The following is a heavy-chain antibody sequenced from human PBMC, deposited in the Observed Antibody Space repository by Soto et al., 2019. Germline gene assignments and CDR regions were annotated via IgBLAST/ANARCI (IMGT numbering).Heavy chain of an antibody. J-gene: IGHJ6*02. Sequence: SETLSLTCTVSGGSISSYYWSWIRQPPGKGLEWIGYIYYSGSTNYNPSLKSRVTISVDTSKNQFSLKLSSVTAADTAVYYCARREVMGYCTNGVCDNYGMDVWGQGTTVTVSS. CDR2: IYYSGST. D-gene: IGHD2-8*01. CDR3: ARREVMGYCTNGVCDNYGMDV. CDR1: GGSISSYY. V-gene: IGHV4-59*01.